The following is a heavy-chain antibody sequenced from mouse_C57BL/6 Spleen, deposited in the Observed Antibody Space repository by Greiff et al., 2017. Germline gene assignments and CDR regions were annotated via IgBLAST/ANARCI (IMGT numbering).Heavy chain of an antibody. CDR2: IDPENGDT. Sequence: VQLQQSGAELVRPGASVKLSCTASGFNIKDDYMHWVKQRPEQGLEWIGWIDPENGDTEYASKFQGKATITADTSSNTAYLQLSSLTSGDTAVYYCTRGDYGSSPFAYWGQGTLVTVSA. V-gene: IGHV14-4*01. CDR3: TRGDYGSSPFAY. D-gene: IGHD1-1*01. J-gene: IGHJ3*01. CDR1: GFNIKDDY.